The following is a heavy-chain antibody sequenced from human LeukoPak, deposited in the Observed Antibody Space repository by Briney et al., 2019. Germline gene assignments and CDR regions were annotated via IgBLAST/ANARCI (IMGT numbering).Heavy chain of an antibody. J-gene: IGHJ4*02. D-gene: IGHD4-17*01. CDR3: AREAGYGLFDY. CDR1: GGSISSYY. V-gene: IGHV4-4*07. Sequence: PSETLSLTCTVSGGSISSYYWSWIRQPPGKGLEWIGRIYISGTTNYNPSLKSRVTISVDKSKNQFSLKLSSVTAADAAVYYWAREAGYGLFDYWGQGTLATVSS. CDR2: IYISGTT.